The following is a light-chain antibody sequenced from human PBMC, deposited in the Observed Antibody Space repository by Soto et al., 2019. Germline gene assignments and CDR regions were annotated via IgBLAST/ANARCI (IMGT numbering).Light chain of an antibody. CDR1: QGISNY. Sequence: DIQMTQSPSSLSASVGDRVTITCRASQGISNYLAWYQQQPGKPPKLLMYAASTLQSGVRSRFSGSGSGTDFTLTISSLQPEDVATYYCQRYNSVPPVTFGPGTKVNL. CDR2: AAS. J-gene: IGKJ3*01. V-gene: IGKV1-27*01. CDR3: QRYNSVPPVT.